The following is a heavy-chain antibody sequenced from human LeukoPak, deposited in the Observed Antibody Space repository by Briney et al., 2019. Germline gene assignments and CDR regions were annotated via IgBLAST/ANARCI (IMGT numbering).Heavy chain of an antibody. J-gene: IGHJ4*02. CDR2: IRNDGNKY. CDR3: ARTDRLDRYFDY. V-gene: IGHV3-30*02. D-gene: IGHD5-12*01. Sequence: PGGSLRLSCVASGFTFSTSGMHWVRQSPGKGLDWVAFIRNDGNKYNYAESVKGRFTISRDNSKNTLYLQMDSLSAEDTAVYYCARTDRLDRYFDYWGQGTLVTVSS. CDR1: GFTFSTSG.